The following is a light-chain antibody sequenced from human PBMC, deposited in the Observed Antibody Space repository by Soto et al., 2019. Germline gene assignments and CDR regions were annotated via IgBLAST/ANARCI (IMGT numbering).Light chain of an antibody. J-gene: IGLJ3*02. CDR1: SSDIGTYNY. CDR3: SSYTSSGTHWV. CDR2: EVS. Sequence: QSVLTQPASVSGSPGQSITISCTGSSSDIGTYNYLSWYQQNPGKAPKLLIYEVSDGPSGISTRFSGSKSGNTASLTISGLQAEDEAESSCSSYTSSGTHWVFAAGTKLTVL. V-gene: IGLV2-14*01.